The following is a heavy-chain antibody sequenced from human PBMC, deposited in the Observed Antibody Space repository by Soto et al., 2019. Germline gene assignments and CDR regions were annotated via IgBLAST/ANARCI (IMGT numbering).Heavy chain of an antibody. V-gene: IGHV3-23*01. Sequence: PGGSLRLSCAASAFTFNNYAMSWVRQTPGKGLEWVSTINNSGGSTHHADSVKGRFSISRDNSKNTLYLEMNNLRTDDTAIYYCAKETSSAISSLARYGIDVWGLGTTVTVSS. CDR3: AKETSSAISSLARYGIDV. J-gene: IGHJ6*02. CDR1: AFTFNNYA. D-gene: IGHD3-3*01. CDR2: INNSGGST.